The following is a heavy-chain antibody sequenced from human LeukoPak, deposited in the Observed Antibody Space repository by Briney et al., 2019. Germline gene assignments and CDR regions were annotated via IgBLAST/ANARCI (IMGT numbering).Heavy chain of an antibody. Sequence: ASVKVSCKASGYTFTNYFMHWVRQAPGQGLEWMGIINPSSGSTTYAQKFQGRVTVTRDTSTNTVYMELSRVTSEDTAVYHCARKATGSYYSDYWGQGTLVTVSS. V-gene: IGHV1-46*01. CDR1: GYTFTNYF. J-gene: IGHJ4*02. CDR2: INPSSGST. CDR3: ARKATGSYYSDY. D-gene: IGHD3-10*01.